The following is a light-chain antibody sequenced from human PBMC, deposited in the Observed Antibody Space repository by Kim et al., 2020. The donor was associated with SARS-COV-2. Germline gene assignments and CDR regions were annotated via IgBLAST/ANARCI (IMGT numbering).Light chain of an antibody. V-gene: IGLV2-11*03. CDR3: SSYAGSYPLV. CDR2: DVY. CDR1: GSDIGSYSY. Sequence: GQSLTISCTGTGSDIGSYSYVSSYQKHPDKALKLIFYDVYTRPAGAPDRFSGSKSGDTASPTISALEAEDEADYYCSSYAGSYPLVFGGGTQLTVL. J-gene: IGLJ3*02.